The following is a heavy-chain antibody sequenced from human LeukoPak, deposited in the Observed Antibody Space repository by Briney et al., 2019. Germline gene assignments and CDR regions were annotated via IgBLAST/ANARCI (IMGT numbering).Heavy chain of an antibody. Sequence: GGSLRLSCAASGFTFSSYGMHWVRQAPGKGLEWLPFIRYDGSNKYYADSVKGRFTISRDNYKNTLYLQMNSLRAEDTAVYFCARELLRDGNHQDYWGQGTLVTVSS. CDR2: IRYDGSNK. V-gene: IGHV3-30*02. CDR1: GFTFSSYG. D-gene: IGHD5-24*01. J-gene: IGHJ4*02. CDR3: ARELLRDGNHQDY.